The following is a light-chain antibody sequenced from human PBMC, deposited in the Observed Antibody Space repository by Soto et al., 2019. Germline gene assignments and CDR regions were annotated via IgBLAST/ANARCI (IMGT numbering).Light chain of an antibody. CDR1: SSNIGKTY. Sequence: QSVLTQPPSVSAAPGQKVTISCSGSSSNIGKTYVSWYQQLPGTAPKLLIYDNHKRPSGIPDRFSAAKSGTSATLGITGLQTGDEAGYYFGTWDSRLSGVVFGGGTK. V-gene: IGLV1-51*01. CDR3: GTWDSRLSGVV. J-gene: IGLJ2*01. CDR2: DNH.